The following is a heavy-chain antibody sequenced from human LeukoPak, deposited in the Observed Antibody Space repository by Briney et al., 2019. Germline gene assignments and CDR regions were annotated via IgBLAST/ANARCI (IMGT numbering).Heavy chain of an antibody. J-gene: IGHJ4*02. CDR1: GYNFAHN. Sequence: ASVTVSFKASGYNFAHNIHWVRQAPGQGDELMGWLNPKNGGTKYAQNFQGRVTMTRDTSISTVYMELSSLGSDDTAVYYCVVSIQAAAIPAFDSWGQGTLVTVSS. V-gene: IGHV1-2*02. CDR3: VVSIQAAAIPAFDS. D-gene: IGHD6-25*01. CDR2: LNPKNGGT.